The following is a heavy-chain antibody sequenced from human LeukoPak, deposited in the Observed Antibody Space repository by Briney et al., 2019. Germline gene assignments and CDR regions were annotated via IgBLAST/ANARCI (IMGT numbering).Heavy chain of an antibody. V-gene: IGHV4-59*01. Sequence: SETLSLTCTVSGGSISSYYWSWIRQPPGKGLEWIGYIYYSGSTNYNPSLKSRVTISVDTSKNQLSLKLSSVTAADTAVYYCARAQYSSSWDYWGQGTLVTVSS. CDR3: ARAQYSSSWDY. CDR2: IYYSGST. J-gene: IGHJ4*02. D-gene: IGHD6-13*01. CDR1: GGSISSYY.